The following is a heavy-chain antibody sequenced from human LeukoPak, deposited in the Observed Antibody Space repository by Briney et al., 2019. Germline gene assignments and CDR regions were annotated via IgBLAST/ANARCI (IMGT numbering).Heavy chain of an antibody. CDR1: GYTFTGYY. D-gene: IGHD3-22*01. CDR2: INPNSGGT. J-gene: IGHJ4*02. V-gene: IGHV1-2*02. Sequence: ASVKVSCKASGYTFTGYYLHWVRQAPGQGLEWMGWINPNSGGTNYAQKFLGRVTMTRDTSISAAYMELSRLRSDDTAVYYCASGFSSSYYYDYSGSYFVYWGQGTLVTVSS. CDR3: ASGFSSSYYYDYSGSYFVY.